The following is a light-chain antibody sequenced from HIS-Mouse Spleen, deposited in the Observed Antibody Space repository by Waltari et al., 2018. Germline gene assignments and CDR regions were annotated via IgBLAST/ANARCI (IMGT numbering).Light chain of an antibody. J-gene: IGLJ3*02. CDR1: SRDVGGYNY. CDR2: EVS. CDR3: SSYTSSSTLV. Sequence: QSALTQPASVSGSPGQSIPISCTGTSRDVGGYNYIPWYQQHPGKAPKLMIYEVSNRPSGVSNRFSGSKSGNTASLTISGLQAEDEADYYCSSYTSSSTLVFGGGTKLTVL. V-gene: IGLV2-14*01.